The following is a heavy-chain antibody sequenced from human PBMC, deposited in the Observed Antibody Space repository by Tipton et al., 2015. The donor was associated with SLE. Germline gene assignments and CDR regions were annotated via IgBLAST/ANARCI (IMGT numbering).Heavy chain of an antibody. CDR1: GGSISSGSYY. D-gene: IGHD5-18*01. V-gene: IGHV4-61*02. CDR3: ARQRSPREYSYGSLDS. CDR2: IYTSGST. Sequence: TLSLTCTVSGGSISSGSYYWSWIRQPAGKGLEWIGRIYTSGSTNYNPSLKSRVTISVDTSKNQFSLKLSSVTAADTAVYYCARQRSPREYSYGSLDSWCQGTLVTVSS. J-gene: IGHJ4*02.